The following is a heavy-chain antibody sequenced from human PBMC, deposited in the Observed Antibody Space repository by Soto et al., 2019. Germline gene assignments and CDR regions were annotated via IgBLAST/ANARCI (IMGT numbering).Heavy chain of an antibody. CDR2: IYYSGST. CDR3: ARARQYDFWSGYLYYFDY. V-gene: IGHV4-39*01. Sequence: SETLSLTCTVSGGSISSSSYYWGWIRQPPGKGLEWIGSIYYSGSTYYNPSLKSRVTISVDTSKNQFSLKLSSVTAADTAVYYCARARQYDFWSGYLYYFDYWGQGTLVTVS. D-gene: IGHD3-3*01. CDR1: GGSISSSSYY. J-gene: IGHJ4*02.